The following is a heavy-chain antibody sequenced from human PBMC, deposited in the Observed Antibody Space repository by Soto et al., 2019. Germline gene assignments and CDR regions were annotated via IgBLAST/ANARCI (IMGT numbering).Heavy chain of an antibody. J-gene: IGHJ4*02. Sequence: GGSLRLSCAASGFTFSSYEMNWVRQAPGKGLEWVSYISSSGSTIYYADSVKGRFTISRDNAKNSLYLQMNSLRAEDTAVYYCARTLYSSSYYFDYWGQGTLVTVSS. D-gene: IGHD6-6*01. V-gene: IGHV3-48*03. CDR2: ISSSGSTI. CDR3: ARTLYSSSYYFDY. CDR1: GFTFSSYE.